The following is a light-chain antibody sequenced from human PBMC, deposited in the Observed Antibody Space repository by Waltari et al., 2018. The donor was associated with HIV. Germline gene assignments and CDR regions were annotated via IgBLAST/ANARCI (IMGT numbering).Light chain of an antibody. Sequence: QSVLTQPPFASGTPGQRVTHPCSGSSLNIRRNYVTRYPRPPGTAPKVPCFRDNQRPSGLPDRFSGSKSGASASLAIIGLRSEDEADYFCATWDDSLSGSYVFGPGTKVSVL. J-gene: IGLJ1*01. CDR1: SLNIRRNY. V-gene: IGLV1-47*01. CDR2: RDN. CDR3: ATWDDSLSGSYV.